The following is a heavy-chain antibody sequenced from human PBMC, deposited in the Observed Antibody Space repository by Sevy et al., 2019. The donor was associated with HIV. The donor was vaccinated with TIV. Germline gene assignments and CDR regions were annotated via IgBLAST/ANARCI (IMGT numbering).Heavy chain of an antibody. Sequence: GGSLRLSCAASGFPFSNYAMSWVRQAPGKGLEWVSTLIGGGSRTYYADSVTGRFIISRDNSRNTLYLQMNSLRVEDTAVYYCAKRGGHDTSGYVSYYYYGMDVWGQGTTVTVSS. CDR3: AKRGGHDTSGYVSYYYYGMDV. V-gene: IGHV3-23*01. CDR1: GFPFSNYA. J-gene: IGHJ6*02. D-gene: IGHD3-22*01. CDR2: LIGGGSRT.